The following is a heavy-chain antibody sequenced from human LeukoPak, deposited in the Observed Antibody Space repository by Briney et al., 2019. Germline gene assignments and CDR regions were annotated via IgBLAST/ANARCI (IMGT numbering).Heavy chain of an antibody. CDR1: GGAFSDYA. D-gene: IGHD1-26*01. Sequence: PVASVKVSCKASGGAFSDYAFSWVRQAPGQGLEWMGGIIPILGSANYAQKFQGRVTITADESTSTAYMELSSLISEDTAVYYCARGPFYFATRDYYHYYHQMDVWGQGTLVTVSS. CDR2: IIPILGSA. V-gene: IGHV1-69*01. J-gene: IGHJ6*02. CDR3: ARGPFYFATRDYYHYYHQMDV.